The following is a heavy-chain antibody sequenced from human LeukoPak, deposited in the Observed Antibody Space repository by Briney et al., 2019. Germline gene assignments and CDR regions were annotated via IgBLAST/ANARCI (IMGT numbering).Heavy chain of an antibody. V-gene: IGHV3-23*01. CDR2: ISGSGGST. Sequence: PGGSLRLSCAASRFTFSSYAMNWVRQAPGKGLEWVAAISGSGGSTFYADSVKGRFTISRDNSKNTLYQQMNSLRAEDTAVYYCAKDLNYDFWSGLDAFHIWGQGTMVTVSS. D-gene: IGHD3-3*01. CDR1: RFTFSSYA. J-gene: IGHJ3*02. CDR3: AKDLNYDFWSGLDAFHI.